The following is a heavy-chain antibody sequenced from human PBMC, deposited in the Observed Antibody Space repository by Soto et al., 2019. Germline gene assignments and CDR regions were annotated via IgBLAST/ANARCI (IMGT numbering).Heavy chain of an antibody. CDR3: ARGTGTTLPDY. J-gene: IGHJ4*02. Sequence: GASVKVSCKASGYTFTSYGIHWVRQAPGQRLEWMGWINADNGDTKYSPKFQGRVTITADESTSTAYMELSSLRSEDTAVYYCARGTGTTLPDYWGQGTLVTVSS. D-gene: IGHD1-7*01. CDR1: GYTFTSYG. V-gene: IGHV1-3*01. CDR2: INADNGDT.